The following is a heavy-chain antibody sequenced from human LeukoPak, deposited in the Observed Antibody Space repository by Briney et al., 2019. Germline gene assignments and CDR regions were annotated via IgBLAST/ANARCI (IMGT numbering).Heavy chain of an antibody. J-gene: IGHJ6*03. CDR1: GGSISSYY. D-gene: IGHD5-18*01. CDR3: ARSIRGYSDVRGYMDV. V-gene: IGHV4-59*01. Sequence: SETLSLTCTVSGGSISSYYWSWIRQPPGKGLEWIGYIYYSGSTNYNPSLKSRVTISGDTSQNQFSLKLSSVTTADTAVYYCARSIRGYSDVRGYMDVWGKGTTDTVSS. CDR2: IYYSGST.